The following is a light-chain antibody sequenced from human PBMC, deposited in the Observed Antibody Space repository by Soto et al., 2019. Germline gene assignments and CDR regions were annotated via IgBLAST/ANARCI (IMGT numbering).Light chain of an antibody. CDR1: QAINTY. V-gene: IGKV1-39*01. Sequence: DIQMTQSPSFLSASVGDRVTISCRASQAINTYLNWYQQKPGKAPKLLIYGTSDLQNGVPSRFSGGGPATDFTLTISSLQPEDFATYYCQQSYSTLLLTFGQGTRVEV. J-gene: IGKJ5*01. CDR3: QQSYSTLLLT. CDR2: GTS.